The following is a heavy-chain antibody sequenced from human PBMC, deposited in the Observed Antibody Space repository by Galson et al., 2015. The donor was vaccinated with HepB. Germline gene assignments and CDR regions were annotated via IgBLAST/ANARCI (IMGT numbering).Heavy chain of an antibody. D-gene: IGHD4-17*01. V-gene: IGHV3-66*01. CDR1: GFTVSSNY. CDR2: IYSGGST. J-gene: IGHJ4*02. CDR3: ARAPNVAYGDYALDY. Sequence: SLRLSCAASGFTVSSNYMSWVRQAPGKGLGWVSIIYSGGSTYYADSVKGRFTISRDNSKNTLYLQMNSLTAEDTAVYYCARAPNVAYGDYALDYWGQGTLVTVSS.